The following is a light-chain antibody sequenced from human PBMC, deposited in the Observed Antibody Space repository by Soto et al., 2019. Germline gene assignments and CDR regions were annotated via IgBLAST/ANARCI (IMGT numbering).Light chain of an antibody. CDR1: SSDVGGYNY. J-gene: IGLJ1*01. Sequence: QTALTQPASVSRSPGQSINISCTGTSSDVGGYNYVSWYQHHPGKAPKLIIYDVSNRPSGVSNPFSGSKSDNTASLTISGLQPEDEADYYCSSYTTSNTRQIVFGTGTKVTVL. V-gene: IGLV2-14*03. CDR3: SSYTTSNTRQIV. CDR2: DVS.